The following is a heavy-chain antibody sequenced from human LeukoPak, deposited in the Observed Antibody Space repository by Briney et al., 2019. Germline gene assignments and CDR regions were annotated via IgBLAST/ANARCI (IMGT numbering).Heavy chain of an antibody. V-gene: IGHV3-9*01. CDR3: ARGGGSIAAAGYYYYYMDV. J-gene: IGHJ6*03. Sequence: PGGSLRLSCAASGFTFDDYAMYWVRQAPGKGLELVSSVSWNGNHIGYADSVKGRFTISRDNAKNSLYLQMHSLRAEDTALYYCARGGGSIAAAGYYYYYMDVWGKGTTVTVSS. CDR2: VSWNGNHI. CDR1: GFTFDDYA. D-gene: IGHD6-13*01.